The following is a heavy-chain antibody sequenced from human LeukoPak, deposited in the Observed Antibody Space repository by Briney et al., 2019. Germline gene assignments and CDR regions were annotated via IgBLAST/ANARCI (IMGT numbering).Heavy chain of an antibody. V-gene: IGHV3-48*04. J-gene: IGHJ4*02. CDR1: GFTFSSYT. Sequence: GGSLRLSCAASGFTFSSYTTNWVRQAPGKGLEWGSYISSSSSTIYYEDSVKGRFTISRDNAKNSLYLQMNSLRAEDTAVYYCARFEYDFWSGYFGYWGQGTLVAVSS. CDR3: ARFEYDFWSGYFGY. D-gene: IGHD3-3*01. CDR2: ISSSSSTI.